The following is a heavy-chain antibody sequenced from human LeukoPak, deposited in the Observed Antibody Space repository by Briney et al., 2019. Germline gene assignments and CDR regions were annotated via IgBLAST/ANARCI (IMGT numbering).Heavy chain of an antibody. V-gene: IGHV4-4*07. J-gene: IGHJ4*02. Sequence: SETLSLTCTVAGASISSYYWCWIRQPPGKGLEWIGLIYTIGSTNYNPSLKSRVPMSVNASKNHFSQKLISFTPAYPPVYSCPRDGAFTVIGSDYSGQRTLLTVPS. CDR2: IYTIGST. CDR1: GASISSYY. D-gene: IGHD4-11*01. CDR3: PRDGAFTVIGSDY.